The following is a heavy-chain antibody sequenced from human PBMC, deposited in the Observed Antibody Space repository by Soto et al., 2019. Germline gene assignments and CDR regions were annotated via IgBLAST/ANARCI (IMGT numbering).Heavy chain of an antibody. D-gene: IGHD2-2*01. V-gene: IGHV3-30-3*01. J-gene: IGHJ4*02. CDR2: ISYDGSNK. CDR1: GFTFSSYA. Sequence: PGGSLRLSCAASGFTFSSYAMHWVRQAPGKGLEWVAVISYDGSNKYYADSVKGRFTISRDNSKNTLYLQMNSLRAEDTAVYYCAGGGIVVVPARGTDYWGQGTLVTVSS. CDR3: AGGGIVVVPARGTDY.